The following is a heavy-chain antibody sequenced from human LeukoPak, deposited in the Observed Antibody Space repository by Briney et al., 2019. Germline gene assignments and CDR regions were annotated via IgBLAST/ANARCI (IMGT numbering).Heavy chain of an antibody. V-gene: IGHV3-30-3*01. D-gene: IGHD6-13*01. CDR3: ASEAAAGAHVDY. J-gene: IGHJ4*02. CDR2: ISYDGSNK. CDR1: GFTFSSYV. Sequence: GGSLRLSCAASGFTFSSYVMHWVRQAPGKGLEWVAVISYDGSNKYYADSVKGRFTISRGNSKNTVYLQTNSLRAEDTALYYCASEAAAGAHVDYWGQGTLVIVSS.